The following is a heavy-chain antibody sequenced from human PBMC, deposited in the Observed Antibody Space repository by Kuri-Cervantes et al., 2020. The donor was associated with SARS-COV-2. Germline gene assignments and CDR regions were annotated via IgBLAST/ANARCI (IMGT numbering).Heavy chain of an antibody. CDR1: GYSFTNYH. J-gene: IGHJ4*01. Sequence: ASAKVSCKASGYSFTNYHITWVRQAPGQGLEWVGWISAYNGDTNYAQKFQGSVTMTTDSSTNTAYMELTTLRSDDTAVYYCSRIPVFGSGIYYNPDYWGPGTLVTVSS. CDR3: SRIPVFGSGIYYNPDY. CDR2: ISAYNGDT. D-gene: IGHD3-10*01. V-gene: IGHV1-18*01.